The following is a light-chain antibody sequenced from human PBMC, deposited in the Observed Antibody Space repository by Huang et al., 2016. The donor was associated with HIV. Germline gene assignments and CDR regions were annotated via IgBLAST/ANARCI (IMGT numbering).Light chain of an antibody. CDR2: SAS. Sequence: EVVMTQSPAILSVSPGERATLSCRASQSVTSNLAWYQQKPGQAPRLLIDSASTRATGIPARFSGSGSGTEFTLTISSLQSEDFAVYYCQHYNNWPWWTFDQGTKVEIK. CDR3: QHYNNWPWWT. J-gene: IGKJ1*01. CDR1: QSVTSN. V-gene: IGKV3-15*01.